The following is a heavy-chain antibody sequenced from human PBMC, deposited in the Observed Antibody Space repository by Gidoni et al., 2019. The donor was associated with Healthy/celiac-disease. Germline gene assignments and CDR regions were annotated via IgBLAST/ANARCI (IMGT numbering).Heavy chain of an antibody. J-gene: IGHJ4*02. D-gene: IGHD3-3*01. CDR1: GFTFSNAW. V-gene: IGHV3-15*01. Sequence: EVQLVESGGGLVKPGGSLRLSCAASGFTFSNAWMSWVRQAPGKGLEWVGRIKSKTDGGTTDYAAPVKGRFTISRDDSKNTLYLQMNSLKTEDTAVYYCTSFLEWLFYDYWGQGTLVTVSS. CDR2: IKSKTDGGTT. CDR3: TSFLEWLFYDY.